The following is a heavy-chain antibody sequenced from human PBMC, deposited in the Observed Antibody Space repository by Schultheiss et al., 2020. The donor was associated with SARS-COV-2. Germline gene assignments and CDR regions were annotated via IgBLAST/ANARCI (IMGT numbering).Heavy chain of an antibody. CDR1: GGSFSGYY. J-gene: IGHJ4*02. D-gene: IGHD2-2*01. CDR2: IYDSGST. Sequence: SETLSLTCAVYGGSFSGYYWSWIRQPPGKGLEWIGYIYDSGSTNYNPSLRSRVTISVDTSKNQFSLKLSSVTAADTAVYYCAREPLSLGYWGQGTLVTVSS. V-gene: IGHV4-59*01. CDR3: AREPLSLGY.